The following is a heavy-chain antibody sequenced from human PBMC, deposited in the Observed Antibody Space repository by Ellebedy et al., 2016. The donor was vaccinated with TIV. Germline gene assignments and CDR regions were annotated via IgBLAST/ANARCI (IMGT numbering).Heavy chain of an antibody. CDR3: AGVRTGDRPFGY. V-gene: IGHV4-59*03. CDR1: GDSITTYH. CDR2: VVYSGSTNYSGTT. D-gene: IGHD2-8*02. Sequence: MPSETLSLTCTVSGDSITTYHWNRIRQSAGKELEWIGYVVYSGSTNYSGTTNYNPSLKSRVTISIDTSKNQFSLRLTSVTAADAALYYCAGVRTGDRPFGYWGQGAPVTVSS. J-gene: IGHJ4*02.